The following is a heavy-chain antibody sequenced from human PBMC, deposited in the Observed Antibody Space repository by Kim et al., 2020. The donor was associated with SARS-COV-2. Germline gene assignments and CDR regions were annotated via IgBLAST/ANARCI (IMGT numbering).Heavy chain of an antibody. CDR3: GTVFEY. CDR2: AGSST. V-gene: IGHV3-74*01. Sequence: AGSSTYSPDSVKGRFTISRDNAKNTLYLQMHSLRSEDTAVYYCGTVFEYWGQGTLVTVSS. J-gene: IGHJ4*02.